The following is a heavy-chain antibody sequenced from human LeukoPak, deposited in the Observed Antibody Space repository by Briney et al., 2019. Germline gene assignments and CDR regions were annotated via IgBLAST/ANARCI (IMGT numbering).Heavy chain of an antibody. D-gene: IGHD3-22*01. CDR2: IYTSGST. CDR1: GGSMNSGNYY. V-gene: IGHV4-61*02. J-gene: IGHJ5*02. CDR3: APENYDSSGYQNWFDP. Sequence: SSETLSLTCTVSGGSMNSGNYYWSWIRQSAGKGLEWIGRIYTSGSTNYNPSLKSRVTISVDTSKNQFSLKLSSVTAADTAVYYCAPENYDSSGYQNWFDPWGQGTLVTVSS.